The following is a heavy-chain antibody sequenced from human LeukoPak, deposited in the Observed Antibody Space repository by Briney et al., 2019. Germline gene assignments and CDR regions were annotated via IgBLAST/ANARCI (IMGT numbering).Heavy chain of an antibody. D-gene: IGHD1-1*01. CDR2: IKQDGSVQ. J-gene: IGHJ3*02. CDR3: ARDGIMTYAFDI. V-gene: IGHV3-7*01. Sequence: AGGSLRLSCSASGYTFSSYWMSWVRQAPGKGLEWMANIKQDGSVQNYVDSVKGRFTISRDNAKDSLFLQLNNLRAEDTAVYFCARDGIMTYAFDIWGQGTKVTVSP. CDR1: GYTFSSYW.